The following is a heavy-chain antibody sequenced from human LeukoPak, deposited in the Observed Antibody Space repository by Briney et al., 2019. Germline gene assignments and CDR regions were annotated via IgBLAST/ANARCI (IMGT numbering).Heavy chain of an antibody. CDR3: ARNRGLGAETYYFDY. V-gene: IGHV3-48*03. CDR1: GFTFSSYA. CDR2: ISSSGSTI. D-gene: IGHD1-26*01. Sequence: GGSLRLSCAASGFTFSSYAMNWVRQAPGKGLEWVSYISSSGSTIYYADSVKGRFTISRDNAKNSLYLQMNSLRAEDTAVYYCARNRGLGAETYYFDYWGQGTLVTVSS. J-gene: IGHJ4*02.